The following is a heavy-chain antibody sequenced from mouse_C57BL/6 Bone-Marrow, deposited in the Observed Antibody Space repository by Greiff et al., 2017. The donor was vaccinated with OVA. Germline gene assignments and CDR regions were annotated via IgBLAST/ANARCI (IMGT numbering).Heavy chain of an antibody. CDR2: IYPGSGST. Sequence: QVQLQQPGAELVKPGASVKMSCKASGYTFTSYWITWVKQRPGPGLEWIGDIYPGSGSTNYNEKFKSKATLTVDTSSSTAYMQLSSLTSEDSAVYYCARSITTVVAPYFDVWGTGTTVTVSS. J-gene: IGHJ1*03. D-gene: IGHD1-1*01. CDR1: GYTFTSYW. CDR3: ARSITTVVAPYFDV. V-gene: IGHV1-55*01.